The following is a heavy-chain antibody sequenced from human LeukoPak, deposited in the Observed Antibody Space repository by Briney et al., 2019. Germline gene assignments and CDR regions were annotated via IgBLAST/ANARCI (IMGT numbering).Heavy chain of an antibody. CDR2: IYYSGST. CDR3: ARFGPHGSGSYYNVRGYYYMEV. V-gene: IGHV4-59*01. Sequence: PSETLSLTCTVSGGSISSYYWSWIRQPPGKGLERIGYIYYSGSTNYNPSLKSRDTISVDTSKNQFSLKLSSVTAADTAVYYCARFGPHGSGSYYNVRGYYYMEVWGKGTTVTVSS. D-gene: IGHD3-10*01. CDR1: GGSISSYY. J-gene: IGHJ6*03.